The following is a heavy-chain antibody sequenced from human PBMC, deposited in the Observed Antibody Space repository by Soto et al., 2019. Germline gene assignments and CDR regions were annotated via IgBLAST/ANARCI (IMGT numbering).Heavy chain of an antibody. CDR1: GYTFTAYY. CDR3: ARNMDYYYGPGSGNGHGF. Sequence: QVQLVQSGAELKEPGDSVRVSCEASGYTFTAYYIHWVRQAPGQGLGWMGWINPMFGDTSYAQDFQGRVSMTRDTSISTVYMELSRLTSDDTAIYYCARNMDYYYGPGSGNGHGFWGQGTTVTVFS. D-gene: IGHD3-10*01. J-gene: IGHJ6*02. CDR2: INPMFGDT. V-gene: IGHV1-2*02.